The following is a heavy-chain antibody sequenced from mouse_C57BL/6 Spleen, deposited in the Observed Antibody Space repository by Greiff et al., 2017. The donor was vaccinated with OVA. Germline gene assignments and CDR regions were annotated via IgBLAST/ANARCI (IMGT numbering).Heavy chain of an antibody. J-gene: IGHJ2*01. CDR1: GYTFTSYW. CDR2: IDPSDSYT. Sequence: QVQLQQPGAELVRPGTSVKLSCKASGYTFTSYWMHWVKQRPGQGLEWIGVIDPSDSYTNYNQKFKGKATLTVDTSSSTAYMQLSRLTSEDSAVYYCARKVELGSYFDYWGQGTTLTVAS. D-gene: IGHD1-1*02. CDR3: ARKVELGSYFDY. V-gene: IGHV1-59*01.